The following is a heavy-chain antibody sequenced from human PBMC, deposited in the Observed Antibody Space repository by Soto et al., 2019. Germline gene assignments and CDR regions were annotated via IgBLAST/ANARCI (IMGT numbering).Heavy chain of an antibody. J-gene: IGHJ6*03. CDR3: ARSALLGFGEPTHMDV. CDR2: ISSSSSYI. D-gene: IGHD3-10*01. CDR1: GFTFSSYS. V-gene: IGHV3-21*01. Sequence: EVQLVESWGGLVKPGGSLRLSCAASGFTFSSYSMNWVRQAPGKGLEWVSSISSSSSYIDYADSVKGRFTISRDNAKKYLYLQMNRLRGEDTAVYYCARSALLGFGEPTHMDVWGKGTTVTVSS.